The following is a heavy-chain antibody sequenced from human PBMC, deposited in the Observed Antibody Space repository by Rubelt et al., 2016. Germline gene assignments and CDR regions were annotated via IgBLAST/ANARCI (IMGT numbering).Heavy chain of an antibody. Sequence: GYTLTELSMHWVRQAPGKGLEWMGGFDPEDGETIYAQKFQGRVTMTEDTSTDTAYMGLSSLRSEDTAVYYCATAPTTELRFGGPLFDYWGQGTLVTVSS. D-gene: IGHD3-3*01. J-gene: IGHJ4*02. CDR1: GYTLTELS. CDR2: FDPEDGET. CDR3: ATAPTTELRFGGPLFDY. V-gene: IGHV1-24*01.